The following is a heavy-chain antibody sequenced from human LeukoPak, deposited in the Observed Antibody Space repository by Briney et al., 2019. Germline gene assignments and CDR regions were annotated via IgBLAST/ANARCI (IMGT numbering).Heavy chain of an antibody. J-gene: IGHJ5*02. CDR3: AKDQIVVVVAATRSWFDP. Sequence: GGSLRLSCAASGFTVSSNYMSWVRQAPGKGLEWVSAISGSGGSTYYADSVKGRFTISRDNSKNTLYLQMNSLRAEDTAVYYCAKDQIVVVVAATRSWFDPWGQGTLVTVSS. D-gene: IGHD2-15*01. CDR1: GFTVSSNY. CDR2: ISGSGGST. V-gene: IGHV3-23*01.